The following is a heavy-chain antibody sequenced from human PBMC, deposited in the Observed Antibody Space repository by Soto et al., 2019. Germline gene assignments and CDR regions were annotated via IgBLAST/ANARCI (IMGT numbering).Heavy chain of an antibody. CDR2: MSTSGADI. V-gene: IGHV3-48*03. D-gene: IGHD7-27*01. CDR3: ARTLGNWYFDL. CDR1: EYSFSSFE. Sequence: QLVESGGGLIQTGGSMRPSCIGSEYSFSSFEMNWVRQAPGKGLEWVSYMSTSGADIKYADSVKGRFTVSRDNSKNSLFLQMDSLRADDTAIYYCARTLGNWYFDLWGRGTLVTVSS. J-gene: IGHJ2*01.